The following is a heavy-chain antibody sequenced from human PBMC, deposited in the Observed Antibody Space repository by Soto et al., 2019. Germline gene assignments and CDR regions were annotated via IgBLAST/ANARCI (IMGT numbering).Heavy chain of an antibody. D-gene: IGHD7-27*01. J-gene: IGHJ6*02. Sequence: QVQLVESGGGVVQPGRSLRLSCAASGFTFSSYGMHWVRQAPGKGLEWVAVIWYDGSNKYYADSVKGRFTISRDNSKNTLDLQMNSLRAEDTAVYYCARANAARFYYYGMAVWGQGTTVTVSS. CDR3: ARANAARFYYYGMAV. CDR1: GFTFSSYG. V-gene: IGHV3-33*01. CDR2: IWYDGSNK.